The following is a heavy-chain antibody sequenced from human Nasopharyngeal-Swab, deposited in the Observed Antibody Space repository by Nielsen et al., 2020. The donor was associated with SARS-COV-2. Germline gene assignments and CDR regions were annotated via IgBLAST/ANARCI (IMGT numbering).Heavy chain of an antibody. V-gene: IGHV3-30-3*01. CDR1: GFTFSSYA. CDR3: ARAFGGGYYYGMDV. J-gene: IGHJ6*02. D-gene: IGHD3-10*01. CDR2: ISYDGSNK. Sequence: WGSLRLSCAASGFTFSSYAMHWVRQAPGKGLEWVAVISYDGSNKYYADSVKGRFTISRDNSKNTLYLQMNSLRAEDTAVYYCARAFGGGYYYGMDVWGQGTTVTVSS.